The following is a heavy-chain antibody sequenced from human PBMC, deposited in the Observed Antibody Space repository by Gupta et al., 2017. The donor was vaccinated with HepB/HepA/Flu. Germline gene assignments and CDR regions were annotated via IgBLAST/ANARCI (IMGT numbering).Heavy chain of an antibody. Sequence: QVQLVESGGGVVQPGRSLRLSCAASGFTFYSYGMQWVRQAPGKGLEWVAVISYDGGNKYYADSVKGRFTISRDNSKNTLYLQMNSLRAEDTAVYYCAKGGGDPASITMVRGVPRNPDSAPVDYWGQGSLVTVSS. CDR3: AKGGGDPASITMVRGVPRNPDSAPVDY. J-gene: IGHJ4*02. CDR2: ISYDGGNK. V-gene: IGHV3-30*18. CDR1: GFTFYSYG. D-gene: IGHD3-10*01.